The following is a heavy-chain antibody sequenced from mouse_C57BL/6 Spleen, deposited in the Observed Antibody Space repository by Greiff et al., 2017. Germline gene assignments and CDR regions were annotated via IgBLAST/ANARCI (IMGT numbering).Heavy chain of an antibody. CDR3: ARYGYGLDY. Sequence: QVQLQQSGPELVKPGASVKISCKASGYAFSSSWMNWVKQRPGKGLEWIGRIYPGDGDTNYNGKFKGKATLTADKSSSTAYMQLSSLTSEASAVYFCARYGYGLDYWGQGTTLTVSS. D-gene: IGHD2-2*01. V-gene: IGHV1-82*01. CDR2: IYPGDGDT. J-gene: IGHJ2*01. CDR1: GYAFSSSW.